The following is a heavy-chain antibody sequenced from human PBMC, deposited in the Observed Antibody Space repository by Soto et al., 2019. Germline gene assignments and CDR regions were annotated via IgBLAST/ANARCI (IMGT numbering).Heavy chain of an antibody. V-gene: IGHV4-59*01. CDR1: GGSISSYY. D-gene: IGHD6-19*01. CDR2: IYYSGST. J-gene: IGHJ6*02. CDR3: ARDPWRAVDGPTYGMDV. Sequence: PSETLSLTCTVSGGSISSYYWSWIRQPPGKGLEWIGYIYYSGSTNYNPSLKSRVTISVDTSKNQFSLKLSSVTAADTAVYYCARDPWRAVDGPTYGMDVWGQGTTVTVSS.